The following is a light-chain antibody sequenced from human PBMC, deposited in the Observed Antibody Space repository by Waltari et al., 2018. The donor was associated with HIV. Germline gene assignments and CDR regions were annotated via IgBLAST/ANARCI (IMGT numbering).Light chain of an antibody. J-gene: IGKJ1*01. CDR2: GAS. Sequence: IVLTQSPGTLSLSPGERATLSCRASQSVSTTYLAWYQQKPGQAPRLLIYGASSRATGIPDRFSGRGSGTDFTLTISRLEPEDFAVYYCQQYGSSPRTFGQGTKVEIK. CDR1: QSVSTTY. CDR3: QQYGSSPRT. V-gene: IGKV3-20*01.